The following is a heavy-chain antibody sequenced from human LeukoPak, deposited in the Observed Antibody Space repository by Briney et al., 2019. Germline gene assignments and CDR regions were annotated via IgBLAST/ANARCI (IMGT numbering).Heavy chain of an antibody. CDR3: AKELDYYYDSSGLDY. Sequence: PGGSLRLSCAASGFTFSSYGMHWVRQAPGKGLVWVAVISYDGSNKYYADSVKGRFTISRDNSKNTLYLQMNSLRGEDTAVYYCAKELDYYYDSSGLDYWGQGTLVTVSS. CDR1: GFTFSSYG. V-gene: IGHV3-30*18. D-gene: IGHD3-22*01. J-gene: IGHJ4*02. CDR2: ISYDGSNK.